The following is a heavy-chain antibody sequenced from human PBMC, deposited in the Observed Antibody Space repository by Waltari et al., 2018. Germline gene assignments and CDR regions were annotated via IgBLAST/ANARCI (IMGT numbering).Heavy chain of an antibody. CDR2: ISSSSSYI. CDR1: GFTFSSYS. D-gene: IGHD1-26*01. J-gene: IGHJ4*02. Sequence: EVQLVESGGCLVKPGGSLRLSCAASGFTFSSYSMNWVRQAPGKGLKWVSSISSSSSYIYYADSVKGRFTISRDNAKNSLYLQMNSLRAEDTAVYYCARDLVGAPGYWGQGTLVTVSS. CDR3: ARDLVGAPGY. V-gene: IGHV3-21*01.